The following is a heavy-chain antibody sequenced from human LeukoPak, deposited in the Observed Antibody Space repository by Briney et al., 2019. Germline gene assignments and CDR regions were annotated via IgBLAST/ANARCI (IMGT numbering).Heavy chain of an antibody. Sequence: SETLSLTCTVSGGSISSSSYYWGWIRRPPGKGLEWIGSIYYSGSTYYNPSLKSRVTISVDTSKNQFSLKLSSVTAADTAVYYCARTGLDYGDYVLGYYFDYWGQGTLVTVSS. D-gene: IGHD4-17*01. J-gene: IGHJ4*02. V-gene: IGHV4-39*01. CDR2: IYYSGST. CDR1: GGSISSSSYY. CDR3: ARTGLDYGDYVLGYYFDY.